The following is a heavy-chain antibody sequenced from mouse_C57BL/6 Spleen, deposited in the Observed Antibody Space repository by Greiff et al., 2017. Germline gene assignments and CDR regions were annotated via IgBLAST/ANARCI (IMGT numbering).Heavy chain of an antibody. CDR3: ARRNDYDAGAWLAY. J-gene: IGHJ3*01. CDR2: INPNNGGT. CDR1: GYTFTDYN. V-gene: IGHV1-18*01. D-gene: IGHD2-4*01. Sequence: EVKLMESGPELVKPGASVKIPCKASGYTFTDYNMDWVKQSHGKSLEWIGDINPNNGGTIYNQKIKGKATLTVDKSSSTAYMELRRLTSEDTAVYDCARRNDYDAGAWLAYWGQGTLVTVSA.